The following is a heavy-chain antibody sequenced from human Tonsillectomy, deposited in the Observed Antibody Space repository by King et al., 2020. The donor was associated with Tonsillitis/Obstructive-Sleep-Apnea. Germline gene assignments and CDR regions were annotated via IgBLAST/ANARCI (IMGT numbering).Heavy chain of an antibody. Sequence: VQLVESGGGLVKPGGSLRLSCAASGFTFSNAWMNWVRQAPGKGLEWVGRIKSKTDGGTTDYAAPVKGRFTISRDDSKNTLYLQMNSLKTEDTAVYYCTTLSVLRLLEWPRYNWFDPWGQGTLVTVSS. J-gene: IGHJ5*02. CDR2: IKSKTDGGTT. CDR1: GFTFSNAW. V-gene: IGHV3-15*07. D-gene: IGHD3-3*01. CDR3: TTLSVLRLLEWPRYNWFDP.